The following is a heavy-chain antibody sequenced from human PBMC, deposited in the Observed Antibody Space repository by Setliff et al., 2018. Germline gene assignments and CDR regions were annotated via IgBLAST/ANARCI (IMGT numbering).Heavy chain of an antibody. D-gene: IGHD3-3*01. CDR2: MNPNSGNT. CDR3: ARGRERDYNFWSGYYTYYYYGMDV. CDR1: GYTFTSYD. V-gene: IGHV1-8*02. J-gene: IGHJ6*02. Sequence: ASVKVSCKASGYTFTSYDINWVRQATGQGLEWMGWMNPNSGNTGYAQKFQGRVTMTRYTSISTAYMELSSLRSEDTAVYYCARGRERDYNFWSGYYTYYYYGMDVWGQGTTVTAP.